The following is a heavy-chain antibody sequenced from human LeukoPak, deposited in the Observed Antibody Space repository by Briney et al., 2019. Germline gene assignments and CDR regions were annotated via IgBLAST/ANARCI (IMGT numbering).Heavy chain of an antibody. CDR3: AKDTIYGGWGNAFDI. J-gene: IGHJ3*02. CDR2: LRYDGSNK. CDR1: GFAFSNSG. V-gene: IGHV3-30*02. Sequence: GGSLRLSCAASGFAFSNSGMHWVRQAPGKGLEWVAFLRYDGSNKFYADSVKGRCTISRDNSKNTLFLEVNGLRAEDTAVYYCAKDTIYGGWGNAFDIWGQGTMVTVSS. D-gene: IGHD3-16*01.